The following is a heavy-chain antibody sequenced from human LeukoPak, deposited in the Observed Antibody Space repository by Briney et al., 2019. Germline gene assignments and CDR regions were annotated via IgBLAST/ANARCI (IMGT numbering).Heavy chain of an antibody. J-gene: IGHJ4*02. Sequence: GGSLRLSCAASGFTFSSYAMSWVRQAPGKGLEWVSAISGSGGSTYYADSVKGRFTISRDNSKDTLYLQMNSLRAEDTAVYYCAKDSDGSGSYFDYWGQGTLVTVSS. V-gene: IGHV3-23*01. D-gene: IGHD3-10*01. CDR2: ISGSGGST. CDR3: AKDSDGSGSYFDY. CDR1: GFTFSSYA.